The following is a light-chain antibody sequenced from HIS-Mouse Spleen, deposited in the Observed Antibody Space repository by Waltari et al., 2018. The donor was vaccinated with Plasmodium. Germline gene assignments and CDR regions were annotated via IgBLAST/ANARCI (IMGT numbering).Light chain of an antibody. CDR1: SSDVGSYNL. Sequence: QSALTQPASVSGSPGQSIPIYCTGTSSDVGSYNLLSWYQQHPGKAPKLMIYEGSKRPSGVSNRFSGSKSGNTASLTISGLQAEDEADYYCCSYAGSSTYVFGTGTKVTVL. V-gene: IGLV2-23*01. J-gene: IGLJ1*01. CDR3: CSYAGSSTYV. CDR2: EGS.